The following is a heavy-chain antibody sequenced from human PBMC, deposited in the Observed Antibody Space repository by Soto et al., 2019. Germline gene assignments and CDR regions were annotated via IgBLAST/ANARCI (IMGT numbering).Heavy chain of an antibody. CDR3: ARDVVATTRSDYYYMDV. CDR1: GGSISSYY. CDR2: IYYSGST. V-gene: IGHV4-59*01. D-gene: IGHD5-12*01. Sequence: PSETLSLTCTVSGGSISSYYWSWIRQPPGKGLEWIGYIYYSGSTNYNPSLKSRVTISVDTSKNQFSLKLSSVTAADTAVYYCARDVVATTRSDYYYMDVWGKGTTVTVSS. J-gene: IGHJ6*03.